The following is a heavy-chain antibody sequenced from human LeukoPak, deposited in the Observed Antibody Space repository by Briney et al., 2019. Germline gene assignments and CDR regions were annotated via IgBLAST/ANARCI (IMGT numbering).Heavy chain of an antibody. CDR2: ISSSSSTI. V-gene: IGHV3-48*01. CDR1: GFTFSSYS. D-gene: IGHD6-13*01. Sequence: GGSLRLSCAASGFTFSSYSMNWVRQAPGKGLEWVSYISSSSSTIYYADSVKGRFTISRDNAKNSLYLQMNSLRAEDTAVYYCAREKKIAAAGETPLDYWGQGTLVTVSS. CDR3: AREKKIAAAGETPLDY. J-gene: IGHJ4*02.